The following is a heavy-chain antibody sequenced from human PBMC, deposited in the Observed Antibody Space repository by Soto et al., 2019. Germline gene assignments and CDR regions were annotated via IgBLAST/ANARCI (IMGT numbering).Heavy chain of an antibody. CDR1: GYSLTSYW. J-gene: IGHJ5*02. CDR2: IYPGDSDT. V-gene: IGHV5-51*01. Sequence: PGESLKISCKGSGYSLTSYWIGWVRQMPWKGLEWMGSIYPGDSDTRYSPSFQGQVTISADKSISTAYLQWSSLKASDTAMYYCATLPHLDVWAQGAVENWFDPWGQGTLVHDPS. D-gene: IGHD3-10*01. CDR3: ATLPHLDVWAQGAVENWFDP.